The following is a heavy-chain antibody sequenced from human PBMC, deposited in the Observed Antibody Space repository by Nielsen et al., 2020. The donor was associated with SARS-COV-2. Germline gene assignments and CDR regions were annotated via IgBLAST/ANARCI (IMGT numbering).Heavy chain of an antibody. Sequence: SETLSLTCTVSGGSISSYYWSWIRQPPGKGLEWIGSIYYSGSTYYNPSLKSRVTISVDTSKNQFSLKLSSVTAAGTAVYYCARDLLERGYSSSWYVQHWGQGTLVTVSS. D-gene: IGHD6-13*01. V-gene: IGHV4-59*12. CDR2: IYYSGST. J-gene: IGHJ1*01. CDR3: ARDLLERGYSSSWYVQH. CDR1: GGSISSYY.